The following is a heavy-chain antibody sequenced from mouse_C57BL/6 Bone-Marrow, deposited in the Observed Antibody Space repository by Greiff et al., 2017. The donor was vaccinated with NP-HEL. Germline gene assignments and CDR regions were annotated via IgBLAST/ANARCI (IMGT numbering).Heavy chain of an antibody. CDR3: ARDAWLLRNYFDY. J-gene: IGHJ2*01. CDR2: SRNKANDYTT. V-gene: IGHV7-1*01. CDR1: GFTFSDFY. D-gene: IGHD2-3*01. Sequence: EVQRVESGGGLVQSGRSLRLSCATSGFTFSDFYMEWVRQAPGKGLEWIAASRNKANDYTTEYSASVKGRFIVSRDTSQSILYLQMNALRAEDTAIYYCARDAWLLRNYFDYWGQGTTLTVSS.